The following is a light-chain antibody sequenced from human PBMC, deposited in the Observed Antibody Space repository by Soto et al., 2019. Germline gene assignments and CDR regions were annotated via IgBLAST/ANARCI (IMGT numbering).Light chain of an antibody. J-gene: IGKJ5*01. CDR3: KQYKEWPPFT. V-gene: IGKV3-15*01. CDR2: RTS. CDR1: QSISSN. Sequence: EIVLTQSQATLSVSPGERATLSCLASQSISSNLAWYQQKPGQAPRLLMFRTSSRATGFPARFSGSGSGTEFTLSISSLQSEDFAVYYCKQYKEWPPFTFGQGTRLEI.